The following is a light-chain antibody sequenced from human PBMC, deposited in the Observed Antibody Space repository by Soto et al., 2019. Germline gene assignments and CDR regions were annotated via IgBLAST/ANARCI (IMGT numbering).Light chain of an antibody. CDR1: QGVNSRF. CDR3: HYYDDSPPFP. J-gene: IGKJ3*01. V-gene: IGKV3-20*01. CDR2: GAS. Sequence: EIVLTQSPGTLSLSPGERATFSCRASQGVNSRFLAWYQQKPGQAPRLLIYGASSRATGIPDRFSGSGSGTDFTLTISRLEPEDFAVYYCHYYDDSPPFPLGPGTKVDIK.